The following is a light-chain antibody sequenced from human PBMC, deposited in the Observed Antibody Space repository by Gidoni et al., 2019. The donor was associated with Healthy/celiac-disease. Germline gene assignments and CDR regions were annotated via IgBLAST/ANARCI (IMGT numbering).Light chain of an antibody. V-gene: IGLV1-40*01. Sequence: QSVLTQPPSVSGAPGQRATISCTGSSFNIGAGYDVHWYQQLPGTAPKLLIYGNSNRPSGVPDRFSGSKSGTSASRAITGLQAEDEADYYCQSYDSSLSGSGVFGGGTKLTVL. CDR2: GNS. J-gene: IGLJ2*01. CDR1: SFNIGAGYD. CDR3: QSYDSSLSGSGV.